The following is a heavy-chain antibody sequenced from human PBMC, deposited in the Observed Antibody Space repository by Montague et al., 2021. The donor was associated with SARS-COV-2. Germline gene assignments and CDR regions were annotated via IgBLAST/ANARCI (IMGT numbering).Heavy chain of an antibody. D-gene: IGHD4-17*01. V-gene: IGHV2-5*02. J-gene: IGHJ4*02. CDR1: GFSLRTSGVG. CDR3: VHSYADYLFDY. Sequence: PALVKPTQTLTLTCSFSGFSLRTSGVGVGWIRQPPGKALEWLAVICWDDDKRYSPSLKSRLTITKDTSKNQVVFTMTNMDPVDTATYYCVHSYADYLFDYWGQGTLVSVSS. CDR2: ICWDDDK.